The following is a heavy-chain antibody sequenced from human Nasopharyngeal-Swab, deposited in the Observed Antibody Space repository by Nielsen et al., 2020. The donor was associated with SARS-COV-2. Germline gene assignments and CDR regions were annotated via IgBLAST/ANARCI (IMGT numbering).Heavy chain of an antibody. CDR3: ARDEILDY. V-gene: IGHV3-7*01. D-gene: IGHD2/OR15-2a*01. J-gene: IGHJ4*02. Sequence: GESLKISCAASGFTFSPYWMTSVRQAPGKGLEWVANVKQDGTEKYFVDSVKGRFTISRDNAKNSLYLHMNSLRAEDTAVYYCARDEILDYWGQGTLATVSS. CDR1: GFTFSPYW. CDR2: VKQDGTEK.